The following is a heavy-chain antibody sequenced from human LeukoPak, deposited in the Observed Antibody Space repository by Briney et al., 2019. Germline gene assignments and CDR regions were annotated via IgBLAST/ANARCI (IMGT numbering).Heavy chain of an antibody. D-gene: IGHD2-2*01. CDR2: ITLSDSSA. V-gene: IGHV5-10-1*01. J-gene: IGHJ5*02. Sequence: GESLKISCQGFEKSLIYHWISWVRQMPGKGLEWMGKITLSDSSATYSPSFQGHVTILIDKSIDTAYLEWSNLKASDTAMYYCARQDCSSTSCYPWFDPWGQGTLVTVSS. CDR1: EKSLIYHW. CDR3: ARQDCSSTSCYPWFDP.